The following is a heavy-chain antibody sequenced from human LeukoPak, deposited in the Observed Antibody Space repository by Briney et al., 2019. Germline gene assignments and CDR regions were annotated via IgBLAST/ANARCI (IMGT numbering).Heavy chain of an antibody. CDR2: INHSGST. V-gene: IGHV4-34*01. J-gene: IGHJ4*02. CDR1: GGSFSGFY. Sequence: SETLSLTCAVYGGSFSGFYWSWIRQPPGKGLEWIGEINHSGSTNYNPSLKSRVTISVDTSKNQFSLKVNSVTAADTAVYYCARRLYSSPAGFDYWGQGTLVTVSS. D-gene: IGHD6-13*01. CDR3: ARRLYSSPAGFDY.